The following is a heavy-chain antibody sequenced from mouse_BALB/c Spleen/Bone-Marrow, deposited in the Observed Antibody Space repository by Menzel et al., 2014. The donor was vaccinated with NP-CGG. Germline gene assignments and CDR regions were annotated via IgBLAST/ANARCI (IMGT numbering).Heavy chain of an antibody. CDR2: INPSTGYT. CDR3: ASYYGSAMDY. Sequence: QVQLQQSGAELAKPGASVKMSCKASGHTFTSYWMHWVKQRPGQGLEWIGYINPSTGYTEYNQKFKDKATLTADKSSSTAYMQLSSLTSEDSAVYYCASYYGSAMDYWGQGTSVTVSS. V-gene: IGHV1-7*01. D-gene: IGHD1-1*01. J-gene: IGHJ4*01. CDR1: GHTFTSYW.